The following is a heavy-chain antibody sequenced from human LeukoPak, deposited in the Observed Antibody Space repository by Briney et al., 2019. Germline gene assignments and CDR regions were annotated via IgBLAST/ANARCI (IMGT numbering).Heavy chain of an antibody. V-gene: IGHV4-34*01. J-gene: IGHJ5*02. CDR2: INHSGST. D-gene: IGHD6-13*01. Sequence: SETLSLTCAVYGGSFSGYYWGWIRQPPGKGLEWIGEINHSGSTNYNPSLKSRVTISVDTSKNQFSLKLSSVTAADTAVYYCARVVWGRIAAAGTRIWFDPWGQGTLVTVSS. CDR3: ARVVWGRIAAAGTRIWFDP. CDR1: GGSFSGYY.